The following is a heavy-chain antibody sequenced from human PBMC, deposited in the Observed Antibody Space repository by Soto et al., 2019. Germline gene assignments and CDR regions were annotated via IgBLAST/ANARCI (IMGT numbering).Heavy chain of an antibody. CDR1: GYTLTELS. J-gene: IGHJ5*02. D-gene: IGHD3-22*01. CDR3: ATVYSSGSSYYDSSGTNFEP. Sequence: ASVKVSCKVSGYTLTELSMHWARQAPGKGLEWMGGFDPEDGETIYAQKFQGRVTMTEDTSTDTAYMELSSLRSEDTAVCYCATVYSSGSSYYDSSGTNFEPWGQGTLVTVSS. V-gene: IGHV1-24*01. CDR2: FDPEDGET.